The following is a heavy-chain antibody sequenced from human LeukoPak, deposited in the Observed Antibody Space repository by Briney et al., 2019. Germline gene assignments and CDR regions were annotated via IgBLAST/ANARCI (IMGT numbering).Heavy chain of an antibody. Sequence: SETLSLTCTVSGGSIGSYYWSWIRQPPGKGLECIGYIYYPGSTNYNPSLKSRVTMSLDTSKNQFSLKLTSVTAADTAVYYCARGHGSSYRFDPWGQGTLVTVSP. V-gene: IGHV4-59*12. J-gene: IGHJ5*02. D-gene: IGHD6-6*01. CDR3: ARGHGSSYRFDP. CDR2: IYYPGST. CDR1: GGSIGSYY.